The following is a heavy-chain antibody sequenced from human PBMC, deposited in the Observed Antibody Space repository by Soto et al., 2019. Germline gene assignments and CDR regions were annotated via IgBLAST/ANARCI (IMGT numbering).Heavy chain of an antibody. CDR1: GFTFSSYG. Sequence: QVKVVESGGGVVQPGGSLRLSCTASGFTFSSYGMHWVRQAPGKGLEWVAVISNDGNRKWYIDPVKGRFTISKDNSKNTLYVEMNTVRTEDTAMYYCAKGIYNGGHHLGADYWGQGTLVTVSS. CDR3: AKGIYNGGHHLGADY. V-gene: IGHV3-30*18. D-gene: IGHD2-8*01. J-gene: IGHJ4*02. CDR2: ISNDGNRK.